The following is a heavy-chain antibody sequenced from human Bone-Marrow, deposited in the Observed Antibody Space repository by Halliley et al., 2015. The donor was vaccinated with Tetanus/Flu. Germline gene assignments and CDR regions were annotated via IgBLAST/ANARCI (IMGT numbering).Heavy chain of an antibody. V-gene: IGHV3-23*01. CDR3: AKFAGGIDSGDRWRNGMDV. CDR2: ITGSGGDT. Sequence: CAVWGFTFKYYVMSWVRRAPGKGLEWVSAITGSGGDTYYVGSVKGRFTVSRDISKNTLYLQMRSLRGEDTAVYYCAKFAGGIDSGDRWRNGMDVWGQGTTVTFSS. CDR1: GFTFKYYV. D-gene: IGHD3-10*01. J-gene: IGHJ6*02.